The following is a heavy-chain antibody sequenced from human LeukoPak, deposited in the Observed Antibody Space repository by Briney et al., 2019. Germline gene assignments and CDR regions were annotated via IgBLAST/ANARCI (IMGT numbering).Heavy chain of an antibody. V-gene: IGHV3-30*03. D-gene: IGHD2-15*01. J-gene: IGHJ6*04. CDR3: ARDGGQGSCSGGTCYSPPLNYYGMDV. Sequence: PGGSLRLSCAASGFTFSSYGMHWVRQAPGKGLEWVAVTSFDGGNKYYADSVKGRFTISRDNSKNTLSLQMHGLRPEDTAVYYCARDGGQGSCSGGTCYSPPLNYYGMDVWGKGTTVTVSS. CDR2: TSFDGGNK. CDR1: GFTFSSYG.